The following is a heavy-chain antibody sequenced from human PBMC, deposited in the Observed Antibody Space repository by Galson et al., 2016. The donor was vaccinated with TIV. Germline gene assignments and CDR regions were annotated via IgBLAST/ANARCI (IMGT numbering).Heavy chain of an antibody. D-gene: IGHD3-22*01. V-gene: IGHV1-8*02. CDR3: ARGHYYDSSGYSFDF. Sequence: SVKVSCKASGYPFSAYYIHWVRQAPGQGLEWMGWMSPSNGNTGYAQKFRGRITMTRHPSTTTVYMELSGLTSEDTAVYYCARGHYYDSSGYSFDFWGQGTLVTVSS. CDR2: MSPSNGNT. J-gene: IGHJ4*02. CDR1: GYPFSAYY.